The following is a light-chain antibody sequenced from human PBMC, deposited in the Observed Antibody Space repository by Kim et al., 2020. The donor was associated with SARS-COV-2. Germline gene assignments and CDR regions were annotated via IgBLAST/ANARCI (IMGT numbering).Light chain of an antibody. V-gene: IGLV1-51*01. CDR3: GAWDGSLSVYV. Sequence: GQKVTISCSGSSSNIGNNYVSWYQQLPGTAPRLLIYDNHKRPSGIPDRFSGSKSGTSASLDISGLQTEDEADYYCGAWDGSLSVYVFGAGTKVTVL. CDR2: DNH. CDR1: SSNIGNNY. J-gene: IGLJ1*01.